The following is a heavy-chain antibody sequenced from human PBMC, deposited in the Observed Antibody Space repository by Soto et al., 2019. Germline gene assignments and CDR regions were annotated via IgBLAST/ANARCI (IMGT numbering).Heavy chain of an antibody. D-gene: IGHD3-10*01. CDR2: TFYSGAT. V-gene: IGHV4-59*01. CDR3: ARDNFYGPFGMDV. CDR1: GGSINDYY. Sequence: PSLTCTISGGSINDYYWSWIRQPPGEGLEWIGYTFYSGATKYNPSLKGRVTISADTSKNQFSLRLGSVTAADTAVYYCARDNFYGPFGMDVWGQGTTVTVSS. J-gene: IGHJ6*02.